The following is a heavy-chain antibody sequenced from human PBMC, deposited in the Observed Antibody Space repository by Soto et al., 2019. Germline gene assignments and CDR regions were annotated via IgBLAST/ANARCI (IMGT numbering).Heavy chain of an antibody. Sequence: QVQLVQSGAEVKKPGASVKVSCKASGYTFISYDINWLRQATGQGLEWMGSLNPNSGNTVYAQKFQGRVTVTRNTSITTAYMELSSLSSDDTAVYYCARGMKFRTSTRPALWSVSYYYKMDVWSEGTTVTVSS. CDR2: LNPNSGNT. V-gene: IGHV1-8*01. CDR3: ARGMKFRTSTRPALWSVSYYYKMDV. J-gene: IGHJ6*03. D-gene: IGHD2-2*01. CDR1: GYTFISYD.